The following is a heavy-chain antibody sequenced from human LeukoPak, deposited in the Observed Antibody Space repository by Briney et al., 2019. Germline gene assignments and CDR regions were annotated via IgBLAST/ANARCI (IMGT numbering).Heavy chain of an antibody. CDR3: ARDPYSGNYGDYYYYYMDV. J-gene: IGHJ6*03. CDR2: IKKDGSEK. D-gene: IGHD1-26*01. CDR1: GLTFSSYW. Sequence: GGSLRLSCAASGLTFSSYWMSWVRQAPGKGLEWVANIKKDGSEKYYVDSVKGRFTISRDNAKSSLYLQMNSLRDEDTAVYYCARDPYSGNYGDYYYYYMDVWGKGTTVTISS. V-gene: IGHV3-7*01.